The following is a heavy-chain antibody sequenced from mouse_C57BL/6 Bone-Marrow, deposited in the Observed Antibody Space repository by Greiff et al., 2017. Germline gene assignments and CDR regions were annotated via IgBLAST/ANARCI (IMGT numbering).Heavy chain of an antibody. CDR3: ARRVHFDD. Sequence: VQLQQPGAELVKPGASVKLSCKASGYTFTSYWMHWVKQRPGRGLEWIGMIDPYSGGPKYNEKFKSKATLTVDKPSSTAYMHHNSLTSEYSAVYYCARRVHFDDWGQGTTLTVSS. CDR1: GYTFTSYW. V-gene: IGHV1-72*01. J-gene: IGHJ2*01. CDR2: IDPYSGGP.